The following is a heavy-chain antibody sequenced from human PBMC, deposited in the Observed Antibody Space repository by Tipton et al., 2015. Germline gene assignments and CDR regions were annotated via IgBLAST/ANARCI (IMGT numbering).Heavy chain of an antibody. Sequence: TLSLTCIVSGGSISSYYWSWVRQPPGKGLEWIGNIYYSGSTNYNPSLKSRVTISVDTSKNHFSLKLSSVTAADTAVYYCARGHYVSQMDVWGQGTTVTVSS. CDR3: ARGHYVSQMDV. J-gene: IGHJ6*02. V-gene: IGHV4-59*01. CDR2: IYYSGST. D-gene: IGHD3-10*01. CDR1: GGSISSYY.